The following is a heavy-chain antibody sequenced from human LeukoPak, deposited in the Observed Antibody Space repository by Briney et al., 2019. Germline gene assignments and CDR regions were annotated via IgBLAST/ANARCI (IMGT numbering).Heavy chain of an antibody. Sequence: GESLKISCKASGYPFTSYYMHWVRQAPGQGLEWMGIINPSGGSTSYARKFQGRVTMTRDTSPSTVYMELSSLRSEDTAVYYCARDQRESGYEPDAVDYWGQGTLVTVSS. CDR2: INPSGGST. D-gene: IGHD5-12*01. CDR3: ARDQRESGYEPDAVDY. J-gene: IGHJ4*02. V-gene: IGHV1-46*01. CDR1: GYPFTSYY.